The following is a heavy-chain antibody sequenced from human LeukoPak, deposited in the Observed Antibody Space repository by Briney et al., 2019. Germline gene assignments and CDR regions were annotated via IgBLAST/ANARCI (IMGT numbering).Heavy chain of an antibody. CDR2: IKSKSDGGTT. D-gene: IGHD2-2*02. Sequence: NSGGYLSLSCAASGFPLPNAWVSWVRPAPREGREWVWHIKSKSDGGTTDYAAPVKGRFTFSRDDPKNTLYLQMSSLKTEDTAVYYCAKDIPYTAGRSLNYWSQGALVTVSS. CDR3: AKDIPYTAGRSLNY. V-gene: IGHV3-15*01. J-gene: IGHJ4*02. CDR1: GFPLPNAW.